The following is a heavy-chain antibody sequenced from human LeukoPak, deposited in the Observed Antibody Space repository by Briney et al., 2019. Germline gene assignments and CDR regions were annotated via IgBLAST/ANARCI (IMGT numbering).Heavy chain of an antibody. CDR2: ISSSGSTI. Sequence: GGSLRLSCAASGFTFSDYYMSWIRQAPGKGLEWVSYISSSGSTIYYADSVKGRFTISRDNAKNSLYLQMNSLRAEDTAVYYCARDRSSGKRYFQHWGQGTLITVSS. CDR1: GFTFSDYY. J-gene: IGHJ1*01. V-gene: IGHV3-11*04. D-gene: IGHD6-19*01. CDR3: ARDRSSGKRYFQH.